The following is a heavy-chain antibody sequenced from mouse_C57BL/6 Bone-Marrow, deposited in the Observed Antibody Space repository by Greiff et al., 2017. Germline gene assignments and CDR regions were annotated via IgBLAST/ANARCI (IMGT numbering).Heavy chain of an antibody. Sequence: VQLQQSGAELVKPGASVKLSCTASGFNIKDYYMHWVKQRTEQGLAWIGRIDPEDGETKSAPKFQGKATITADTSSNTAYLQLSSLTSEDTAVYYCARWGTPYWYFDVWGTGTTVTVSS. CDR1: GFNIKDYY. V-gene: IGHV14-2*01. CDR2: IDPEDGET. J-gene: IGHJ1*03. CDR3: ARWGTPYWYFDV.